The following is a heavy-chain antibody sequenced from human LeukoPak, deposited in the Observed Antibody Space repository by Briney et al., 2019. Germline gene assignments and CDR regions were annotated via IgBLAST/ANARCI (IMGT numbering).Heavy chain of an antibody. Sequence: GASVKVSCKASGYTFTNYGISWVRQAPGQGLEWMGWISAYNGNTHYAQKFQGRVTMTTDTSTSTAYMELRSLRSGDMAVYYCARGRSHGDGSGSYYDYFDYWGQGTLVTVSS. CDR3: ARGRSHGDGSGSYYDYFDY. V-gene: IGHV1-18*03. CDR2: ISAYNGNT. D-gene: IGHD3-10*01. J-gene: IGHJ4*02. CDR1: GYTFTNYG.